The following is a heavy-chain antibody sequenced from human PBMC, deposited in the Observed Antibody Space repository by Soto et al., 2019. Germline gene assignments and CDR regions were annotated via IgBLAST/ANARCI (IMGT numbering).Heavy chain of an antibody. V-gene: IGHV3-30*14. Sequence: AGGSLRLSXAASGFTFSSYAMHWVRQAPGKGLEWVAVISYDGSNKYYADSVKGRLTISRDNSKNTLYLQIDSLRAEDTAVFYCARGYDLLTAYYTDDYWGQGTLVTVSS. D-gene: IGHD3-9*01. CDR1: GFTFSSYA. CDR2: ISYDGSNK. J-gene: IGHJ4*02. CDR3: ARGYDLLTAYYTDDY.